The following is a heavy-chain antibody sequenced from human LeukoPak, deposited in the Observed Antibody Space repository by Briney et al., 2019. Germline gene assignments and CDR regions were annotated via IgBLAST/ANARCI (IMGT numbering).Heavy chain of an antibody. D-gene: IGHD3-10*01. CDR3: ASHYGSGSYAVDY. Sequence: PSETLSLTCTVSGGSISSYYWSWIRQPPGKGLEWIGFIYYSGSTNYNPSLKSRVTISVDTSKNQFSLKLSSVTAADTAVYYCASHYGSGSYAVDYWGQGTLVTVSS. V-gene: IGHV4-59*08. CDR1: GGSISSYY. J-gene: IGHJ4*02. CDR2: IYYSGST.